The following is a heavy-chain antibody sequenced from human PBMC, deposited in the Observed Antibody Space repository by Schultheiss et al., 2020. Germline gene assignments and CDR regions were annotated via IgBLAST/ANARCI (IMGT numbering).Heavy chain of an antibody. V-gene: IGHV4-59*01. Sequence: SETLSLTCTVSGGSISSYYWSWIRQPPGKGLEWIGYIYYSGSTNYNPSLKSRVTISVDTSKNQFSLKLSSVTAADTAVYYCARGRGAWFIWDYYYMDVWVKGTTVTVSS. CDR2: IYYSGST. J-gene: IGHJ6*03. CDR1: GGSISSYY. CDR3: ARGRGAWFIWDYYYMDV. D-gene: IGHD2-8*02.